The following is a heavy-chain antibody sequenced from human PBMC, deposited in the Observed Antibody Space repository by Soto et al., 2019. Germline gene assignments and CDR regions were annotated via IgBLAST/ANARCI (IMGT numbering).Heavy chain of an antibody. CDR3: ARHLAYSSSWYPRSAYFDY. D-gene: IGHD6-13*01. J-gene: IGHJ4*02. CDR1: GGSISSYY. V-gene: IGHV4-59*08. CDR2: IYYSGST. Sequence: TSETLSLTCTVSGGSISSYYWSWIRQPPGKGLEWIGYIYYSGSTNYNPSLKSRVTISVDTSKNQFSLKLSSVTAADTAVYYCARHLAYSSSWYPRSAYFDYWGQGTLVTVSS.